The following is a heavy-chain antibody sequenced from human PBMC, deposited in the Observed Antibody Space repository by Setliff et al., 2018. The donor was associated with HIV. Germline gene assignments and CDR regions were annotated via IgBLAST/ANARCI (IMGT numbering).Heavy chain of an antibody. CDR1: GGSFSGYY. V-gene: IGHV4-34*01. Sequence: PSETLSLTCAVYGGSFSGYYWSWIRQPPGKGLEWIGEINRSGSTNYNMSLWSRVTISLDASRNQFSLELISVTAADTAAYYCAGGPGTTSIDYWAQGTLVTVSS. CDR2: INRSGST. J-gene: IGHJ4*02. D-gene: IGHD1-26*01. CDR3: AGGPGTTSIDY.